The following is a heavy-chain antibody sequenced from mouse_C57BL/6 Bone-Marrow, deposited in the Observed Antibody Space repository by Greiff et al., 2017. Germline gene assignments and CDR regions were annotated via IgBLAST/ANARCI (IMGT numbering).Heavy chain of an antibody. CDR1: GYTFTSYW. CDR2: IDPSASAT. CDR3: AATVVAYDFWYFDV. Sequence: QVQLQQPGAELVRPGSSVKLSCKASGYTFTSYWMHWVKQRPIQGLEWIGNIDPSASATHYNQKFKDKATLTVDKSSSTAYMQLSSLTSEDSAVYYCAATVVAYDFWYFDVWGTGTTVTVSS. D-gene: IGHD1-1*01. J-gene: IGHJ1*03. V-gene: IGHV1-52*01.